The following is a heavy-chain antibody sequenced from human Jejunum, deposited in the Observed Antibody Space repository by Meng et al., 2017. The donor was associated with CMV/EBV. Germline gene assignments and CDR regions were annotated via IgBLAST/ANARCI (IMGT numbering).Heavy chain of an antibody. Sequence: TMNWVRQAPGKGLEWVSSVSSSSRSTNFIYYADSVKGRFTISRDNAKNSVYLQMNSLRAEDTAVYYCVRAFNYDFWDGYSDYYFDYWGQGTLVTVSS. D-gene: IGHD3-3*01. V-gene: IGHV3-21*01. CDR2: VSSSSRSTNFI. CDR1: T. J-gene: IGHJ4*02. CDR3: VRAFNYDFWDGYSDYYFDY.